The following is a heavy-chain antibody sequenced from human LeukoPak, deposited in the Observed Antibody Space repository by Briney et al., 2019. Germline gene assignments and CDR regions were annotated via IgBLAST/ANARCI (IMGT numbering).Heavy chain of an antibody. V-gene: IGHV4-4*07. Sequence: PSETLSLTCTVSGGSISSYYWSWIRQPAGKGLEWIGRIYTSGSTNYNPSLKSRVTMSVDTSKNQFSLKLSSVTAADTAVYYCARDEGASYYVILTGWSRYYYYGMDVWGQGTTVTVSS. D-gene: IGHD3-9*01. CDR1: GGSISSYY. CDR3: ARDEGASYYVILTGWSRYYYYGMDV. CDR2: IYTSGST. J-gene: IGHJ6*02.